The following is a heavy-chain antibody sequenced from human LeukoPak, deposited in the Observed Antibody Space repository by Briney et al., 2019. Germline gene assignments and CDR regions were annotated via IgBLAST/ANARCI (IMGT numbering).Heavy chain of an antibody. V-gene: IGHV4-39*01. D-gene: IGHD1-26*01. J-gene: IGHJ4*02. CDR3: ARRGAQSHNFDY. CDR1: GGSISSSSNY. Sequence: SETLSLTCTVSGGSISSSSNYWGWIRQPPEKGLEWIATIYYTGTTYYNPSLKSRVTISVDTSKNQFSLKLSSVTAADTAVYYCARRGAQSHNFDYWGQGTLVTVSS. CDR2: IYYTGTT.